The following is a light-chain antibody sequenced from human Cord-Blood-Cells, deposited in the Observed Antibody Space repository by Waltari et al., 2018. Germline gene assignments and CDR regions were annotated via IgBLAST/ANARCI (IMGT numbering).Light chain of an antibody. CDR2: DAS. J-gene: IGKJ3*01. CDR3: QQYDNLPPCYSA. V-gene: IGKV1-33*01. CDR1: QDISNY. Sequence: DIQMTQSPSSLSASVGDRVTITCQASQDISNYLNWYQQKPGKAPKLLIYDASNLETGVPSRFSGSGSGTDFTFTISSLQPEDIATYYCQQYDNLPPCYSAFGPGTKVDIK.